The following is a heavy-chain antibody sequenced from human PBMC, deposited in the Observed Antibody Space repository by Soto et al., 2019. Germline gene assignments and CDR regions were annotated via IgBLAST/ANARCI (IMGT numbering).Heavy chain of an antibody. V-gene: IGHV3-30*18. CDR1: GFTFSTTG. CDR3: AKDLYGAGWYNYFDP. D-gene: IGHD6-19*01. CDR2: ISHDGGEK. J-gene: IGHJ5*02. Sequence: QVHLVESGGGVVQPGRSLRLSCAASGFTFSTTGMHWVRQAPGKGLEWVAMISHDGGEKFYTDSVKGRFTISRDTSKNTPYLQMDSLRPEDTAIYHCAKDLYGAGWYNYFDPWGQGTLVTVSS.